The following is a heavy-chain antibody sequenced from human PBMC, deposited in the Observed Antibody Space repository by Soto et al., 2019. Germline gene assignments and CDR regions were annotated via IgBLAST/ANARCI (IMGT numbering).Heavy chain of an antibody. CDR1: GFTFSAYT. J-gene: IGHJ4*02. D-gene: IGHD2-2*01. V-gene: IGHV3-21*01. CDR3: SGVASAPLTKDYFDY. CDR2: ISSGSSYI. Sequence: EVQLVESGGGLVKPGGSLRLSCAASGFTFSAYTMNWVRQAPGKGLEWVSSISSGSSYIYYADSVKGRFTISRDNAKSSMYLQLNSLRAEDTAVYYCSGVASAPLTKDYFDYWGQGTLVTVSS.